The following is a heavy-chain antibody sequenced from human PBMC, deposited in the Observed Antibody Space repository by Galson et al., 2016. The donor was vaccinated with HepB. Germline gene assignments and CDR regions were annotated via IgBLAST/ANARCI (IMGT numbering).Heavy chain of an antibody. V-gene: IGHV4-61*09. J-gene: IGHJ5*02. Sequence: TLSLTCTVSGASISSDSYHWTWIRQPAGGGLEWIGQIYTTGRTYYNPSLENRVTMSVDTSTNKFSLSLTSVTAADTAVYYCASYIAGYGGRGSWGQGTLITVSS. CDR2: IYTTGRT. D-gene: IGHD1-26*01. CDR1: GASISSDSYH. CDR3: ASYIAGYGGRGS.